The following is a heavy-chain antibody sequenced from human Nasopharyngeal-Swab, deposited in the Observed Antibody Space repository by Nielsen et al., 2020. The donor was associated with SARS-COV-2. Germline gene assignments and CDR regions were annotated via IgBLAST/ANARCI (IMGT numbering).Heavy chain of an antibody. CDR1: GYTFTGYY. D-gene: IGHD3-10*01. J-gene: IGHJ4*02. CDR2: INPNSGGT. CDR3: ARADYYGSGSYDY. V-gene: IGHV1-2*04. Sequence: GESLKISCKASGYTFTGYYMHWVRQAPGQGLEWMGWINPNSGGTNYAQKFQGWVTMTRDTSISTAYMELSRLRSDDTAVYYCARADYYGSGSYDYWGQGTLVTVSS.